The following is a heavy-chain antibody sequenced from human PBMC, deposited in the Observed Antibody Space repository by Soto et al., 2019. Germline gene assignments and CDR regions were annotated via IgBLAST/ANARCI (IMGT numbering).Heavy chain of an antibody. Sequence: GGSLRLSCAASGFTFSSYAMSWVRQAPGKGLEWVSSISSSSSYIYYADSVKGRFTISRDNAKNSLYLQMNSLRAEDTAVYYCARAGVATVGCFDYWGQGTLVTVSS. CDR2: ISSSSSYI. CDR1: GFTFSSYA. D-gene: IGHD5-12*01. J-gene: IGHJ4*02. V-gene: IGHV3-21*01. CDR3: ARAGVATVGCFDY.